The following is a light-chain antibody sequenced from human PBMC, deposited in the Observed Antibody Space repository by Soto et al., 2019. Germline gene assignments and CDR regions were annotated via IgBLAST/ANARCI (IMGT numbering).Light chain of an antibody. J-gene: IGKJ4*01. CDR1: QSISNW. Sequence: DIQMPQSPSTLSASVGDIVTITCRASQSISNWLAWYQKKPGKAPQLLIYDVSSLDSGVPSRFSGSGFGTEFTITISSLQPDDFGSYHGQQYNTYFLTFGGGTKVEIK. V-gene: IGKV1-5*01. CDR2: DVS. CDR3: QQYNTYFLT.